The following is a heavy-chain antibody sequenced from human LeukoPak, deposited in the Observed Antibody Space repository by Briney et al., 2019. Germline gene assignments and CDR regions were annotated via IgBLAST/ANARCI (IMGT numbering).Heavy chain of an antibody. CDR2: IRYDGSNK. D-gene: IGHD3-10*01. CDR3: AKGSGSYYSDYYMDA. J-gene: IGHJ6*03. CDR1: GFTFSSYG. Sequence: GGSLRLSCAASGFTFSSYGMHWVRQAPGKGLEWVAFIRYDGSNKYYADSVKGRFTISRDNSKNTLYLQMNSLRAEDTAVYYCAKGSGSYYSDYYMDAWGKGATVTVSS. V-gene: IGHV3-30*02.